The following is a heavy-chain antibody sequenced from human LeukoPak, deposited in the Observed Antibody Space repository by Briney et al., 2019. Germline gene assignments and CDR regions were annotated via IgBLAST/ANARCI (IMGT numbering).Heavy chain of an antibody. CDR1: GGSISSYY. V-gene: IGHV4-59*08. D-gene: IGHD6-13*01. CDR2: IYYSGST. CDR3: ARPRPGSWSRIDY. Sequence: KASETLSLTCTVSGGSISSYYWSWIRQPPGKGLEWIGYIYYSGSTNYNPSLKSRVPISVDTSKNQFSLKLSSVTAADTAVYYCARPRPGSWSRIDYWGQGTLVTVSS. J-gene: IGHJ4*02.